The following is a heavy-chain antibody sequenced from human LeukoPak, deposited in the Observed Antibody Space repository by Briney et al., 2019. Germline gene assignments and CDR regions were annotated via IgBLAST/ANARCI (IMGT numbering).Heavy chain of an antibody. J-gene: IGHJ4*02. CDR1: GFTFSSYW. D-gene: IGHD3-10*01. CDR2: IKQDGSEK. CDR3: ARAVDYYGSGSYYFFDY. Sequence: GGSLRLSCAASGFTFSSYWMSWVRQAPGKGLEWVANIKQDGSEKYYVDSVKGRFTISRDNAKNSLYLQMNSLRAEDTAVYYCARAVDYYGSGSYYFFDYWGQGTLVTVSS. V-gene: IGHV3-7*01.